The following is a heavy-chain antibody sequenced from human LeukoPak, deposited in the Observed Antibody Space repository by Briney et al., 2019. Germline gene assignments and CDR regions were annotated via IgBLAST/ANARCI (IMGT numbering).Heavy chain of an antibody. CDR2: IDPNSGGT. CDR1: GYTFTGYY. J-gene: IGHJ6*03. V-gene: IGHV1-2*02. CDR3: ARGWNDYYYMDV. D-gene: IGHD1-1*01. Sequence: ASVKVSCKASGYTFTGYYMHWVRQAPGQGLEWMGWIDPNSGGTNYAQKFQGRVTMTRDTSISTAYMELSRLRSDDTAVYYCARGWNDYYYMDVWGKGTTVTVSS.